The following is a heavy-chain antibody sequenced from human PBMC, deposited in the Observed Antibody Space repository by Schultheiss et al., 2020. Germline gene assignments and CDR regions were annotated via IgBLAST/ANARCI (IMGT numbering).Heavy chain of an antibody. D-gene: IGHD3-9*01. CDR1: GYTFTSYY. CDR2: INPSGGST. CDR3: ARGRAVNYDILTGYYHYYYGMDV. V-gene: IGHV1-46*01. Sequence: ASVKVSCKASGYTFTSYYMHWVRQAPGQGLEWMGIINPSGGSTSYAQKFQGRVTMTRNTSISTAYMELSSLRSEDTAVYYCARGRAVNYDILTGYYHYYYGMDVWGKGTTVTVSS. J-gene: IGHJ6*04.